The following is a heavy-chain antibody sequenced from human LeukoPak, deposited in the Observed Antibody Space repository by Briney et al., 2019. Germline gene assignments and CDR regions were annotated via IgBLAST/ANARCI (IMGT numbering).Heavy chain of an antibody. D-gene: IGHD2-15*01. CDR1: GYSIAQGFF. J-gene: IGHJ2*01. V-gene: IGHV4-38-2*02. CDR2: LYHSGTA. Sequence: SETLSLTCTVSGYSIAQGFFWAWIRLPPGGGLEWIGSLYHSGTAYYSTSLKSRISTSVDTSKNQFSLKLRLVTAADTAVYYCARVEVPRDINDWYFDLWGRGTLVTVSS. CDR3: ARVEVPRDINDWYFDL.